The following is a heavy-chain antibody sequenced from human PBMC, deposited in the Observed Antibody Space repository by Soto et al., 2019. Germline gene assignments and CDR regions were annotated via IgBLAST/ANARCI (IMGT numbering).Heavy chain of an antibody. J-gene: IGHJ2*01. D-gene: IGHD3-22*01. CDR2: ISSSGSTI. V-gene: IGHV3-48*03. Sequence: EVQLVESGGGLVQPGGSLRLSCAASGFTFSSYAMNWVRQAPGKGLEWVSYISSSGSTIYYADSVKGRFTISRDNAKNSLYLQMNSLRAEDTAVYYCARGYYYDSWYFDLWGRGTLVTVS. CDR3: ARGYYYDSWYFDL. CDR1: GFTFSSYA.